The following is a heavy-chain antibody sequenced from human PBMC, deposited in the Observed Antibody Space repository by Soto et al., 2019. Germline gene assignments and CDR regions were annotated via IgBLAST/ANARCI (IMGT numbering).Heavy chain of an antibody. CDR1: GFRFEQYV. Sequence: VQVVASGGGLVQPGRSLRLSCAVSGFRFEQYVMHWVRQGPGKGLECVSTVSPTGDTVAYADSVEGRFTVSRDNAKNSLYLQMSSLKCDDTVFSYCLKDAPNGSIADLGQGTLVTVSS. CDR2: VSPTGDTV. J-gene: IGHJ4*02. D-gene: IGHD3-10*01. CDR3: LKDAPNGSIAD. V-gene: IGHV3-9*01.